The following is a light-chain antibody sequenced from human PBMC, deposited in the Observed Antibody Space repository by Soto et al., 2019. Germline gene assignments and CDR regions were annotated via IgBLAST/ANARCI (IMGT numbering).Light chain of an antibody. CDR3: SSYAAITSLV. CDR1: SSDVGSYNL. V-gene: IGLV2-23*02. Sequence: QSVLTQSASVSGSPGQSITISCTGTSSDVGSYNLVSWYKQHPGKAPKLIIYEVYKRPSGISNRFSGSKSGNTASLTISGLQAEDEADYYCSSYAAITSLVFGGGTQLTVL. J-gene: IGLJ2*01. CDR2: EVY.